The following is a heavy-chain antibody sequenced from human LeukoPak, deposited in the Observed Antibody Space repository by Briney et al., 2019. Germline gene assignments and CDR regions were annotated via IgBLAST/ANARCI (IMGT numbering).Heavy chain of an antibody. J-gene: IGHJ4*02. CDR2: ISFGGDHI. CDR1: TFSLSSHS. CDR3: ARDFYCSSTSCHRY. Sequence: GGSLRLSCVASTFSLSSHSMNWLRRAPGKGLEWVSSISFGGDHIKYADSVKGRFTISRDDEKNSVYLQMNSLRAEDTAVYYCARDFYCSSTSCHRYWGQGTLVTVSS. D-gene: IGHD2-2*01. V-gene: IGHV3-21*06.